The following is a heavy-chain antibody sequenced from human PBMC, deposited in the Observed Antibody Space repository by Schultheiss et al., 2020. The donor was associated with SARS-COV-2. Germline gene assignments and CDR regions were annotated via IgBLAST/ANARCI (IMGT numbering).Heavy chain of an antibody. CDR3: ARIRYYYDSSTYRKYYYYGMDV. V-gene: IGHV4-34*01. Sequence: ETLSLTCAVYGGSFSGYYWSWIRQPPGKGLEWIGEINHSGSTNYNPSLKSRVTISVDTSKNQFSLKLSSVTAADTAVYYCARIRYYYDSSTYRKYYYYGMDVWGQGTTVTVSS. CDR1: GGSFSGYY. D-gene: IGHD3-22*01. J-gene: IGHJ6*02. CDR2: INHSGST.